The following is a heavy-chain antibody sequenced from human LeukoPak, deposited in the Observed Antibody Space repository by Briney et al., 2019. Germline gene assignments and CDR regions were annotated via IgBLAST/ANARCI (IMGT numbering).Heavy chain of an antibody. CDR2: ISGSGGST. J-gene: IGHJ4*02. Sequence: PGGSLRLSCAAPGFTFSSYAMSWVRQAPGKGLEWVSAISGSGGSTYYADSVKGRFTISRDNSKNTLYLQMNSLRAEDTAVYYCAKGLASYYGVFDYWGQGTLVTVSS. D-gene: IGHD2/OR15-2a*01. CDR1: GFTFSSYA. CDR3: AKGLASYYGVFDY. V-gene: IGHV3-23*01.